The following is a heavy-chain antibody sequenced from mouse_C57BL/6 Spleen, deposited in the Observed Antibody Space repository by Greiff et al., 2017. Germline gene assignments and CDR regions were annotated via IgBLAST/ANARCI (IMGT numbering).Heavy chain of an antibody. J-gene: IGHJ4*01. Sequence: QVQLQHPGAELVRPGASVTLSCKASGYTFTDYEMHWVKQTPVHGLEWIGAIDPETGGTAYHQKFKGKAILTADKSSSTAYMELRSLTSEDSAVYYCTRRGVVTTGYYYAMDYWGQGTSVTVSS. V-gene: IGHV1-15*01. CDR1: GYTFTDYE. CDR2: IDPETGGT. CDR3: TRRGVVTTGYYYAMDY. D-gene: IGHD2-2*01.